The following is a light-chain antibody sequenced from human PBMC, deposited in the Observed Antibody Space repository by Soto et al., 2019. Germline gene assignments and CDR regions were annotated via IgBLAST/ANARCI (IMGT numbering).Light chain of an antibody. J-gene: IGLJ3*02. V-gene: IGLV2-14*01. CDR1: SSDIGRYNF. Sequence: QSVLTQPASVSGSPGQSITISCTGTSSDIGRYNFVSWYQQHPGKVPKVMIYEVTNRPSGVSNRFSGSKSGNTASLTISGLQAEDEADYYCSSHTSSSSWVFGGGTKLTVL. CDR3: SSHTSSSSWV. CDR2: EVT.